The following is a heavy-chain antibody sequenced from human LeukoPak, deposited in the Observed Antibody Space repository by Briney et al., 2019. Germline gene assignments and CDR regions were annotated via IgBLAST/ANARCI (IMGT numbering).Heavy chain of an antibody. CDR2: IRSSSSTI. Sequence: GGSLRLSCAASGFIFSSYSMNWVRQVPGKGLEWVSYIRSSSSTIYYADSVRGRFTISRDNSKNTLYLQMNSLRAEDTAVYYCARPMVTMIVVVPDYWGQGTLVTVSS. D-gene: IGHD3-22*01. V-gene: IGHV3-48*01. CDR1: GFIFSSYS. J-gene: IGHJ4*02. CDR3: ARPMVTMIVVVPDY.